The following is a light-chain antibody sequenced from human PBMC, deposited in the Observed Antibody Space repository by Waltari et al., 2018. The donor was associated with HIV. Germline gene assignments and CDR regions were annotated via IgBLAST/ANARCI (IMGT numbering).Light chain of an antibody. CDR2: DVN. CDR3: CSYADKYTWV. V-gene: IGLV2-11*01. CDR1: SSAVGDYNY. J-gene: IGLJ3*02. Sequence: QSAVTHTRPVSGSPGQSVTISCTGTSSAVGDYNYVSWYQQHPGKAPKLMIFDVNKRPSGVPDRFSGSKSGNTASLTISGLQAEDEADYYCCSYADKYTWVFGGGTKLTVL.